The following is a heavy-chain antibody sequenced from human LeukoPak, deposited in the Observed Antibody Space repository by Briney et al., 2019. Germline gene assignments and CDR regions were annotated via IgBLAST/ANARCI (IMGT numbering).Heavy chain of an antibody. CDR1: GFTFSNYW. D-gene: IGHD3-10*02. J-gene: IGHJ6*04. V-gene: IGHV3-7*01. CDR2: IKQDGSEK. Sequence: GGSLRLSCAASGFTFSNYWMSWVRQAPGKGLEWVANIKQDGSEKYYVDSVKGRFTISKDNAKNSLYLQMNSLRAEDTAVYYCAELGITMIGGVWGKGTTVTISS. CDR3: AELGITMIGGV.